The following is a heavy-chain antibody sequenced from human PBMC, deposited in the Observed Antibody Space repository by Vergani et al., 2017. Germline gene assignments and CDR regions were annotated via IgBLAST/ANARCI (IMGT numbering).Heavy chain of an antibody. CDR2: INHSGST. Sequence: QVQLQQWGAGLLKPSETLSLTCAVYGGSFSGYYWSWIRQPPGKGLEWIGEINHSGSTNYNPSLKSRVTISVATSKNQFSLKLSYVTAADTAGYYCARARGRYCSSTSCYANGEADYWGQGTLVTVSS. V-gene: IGHV4-34*01. J-gene: IGHJ4*02. D-gene: IGHD2-2*01. CDR1: GGSFSGYY. CDR3: ARARGRYCSSTSCYANGEADY.